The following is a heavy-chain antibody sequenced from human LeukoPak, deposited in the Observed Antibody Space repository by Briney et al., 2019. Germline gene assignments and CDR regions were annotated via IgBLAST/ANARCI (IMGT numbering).Heavy chain of an antibody. D-gene: IGHD3-22*01. CDR1: GFTVSSNY. CDR2: IYSGGST. CDR3: AKIFHTDGYYLGEHLFDA. V-gene: IGHV3-66*01. J-gene: IGHJ5*02. Sequence: PGGSLRLSCAASGFTVSSNYMSWVRQAPGKGLEWVSVIYSGGSTYYADSVKGRFTISRDNSKSTLYLQMNSLRAEDTAIYYCAKIFHTDGYYLGEHLFDAWGQGTLVTVSS.